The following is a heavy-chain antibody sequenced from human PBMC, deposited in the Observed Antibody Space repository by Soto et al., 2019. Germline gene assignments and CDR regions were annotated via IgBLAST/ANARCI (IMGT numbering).Heavy chain of an antibody. CDR1: GVSISSSSHY. J-gene: IGHJ4*02. Sequence: QLQLEESGPGLVKPSESLSLTCSVSGVSISSSSHYWGWVRQAPGQGLEGIGSGYQSGNTYYNPSFKNRVAVSVDTLTNQISLRVMFAAAADTGVYFCARHALKTEFDLWGPGTPVTVSS. CDR3: ARHALKTEFDL. V-gene: IGHV4-39*01. D-gene: IGHD1-1*01. CDR2: GYQSGNT.